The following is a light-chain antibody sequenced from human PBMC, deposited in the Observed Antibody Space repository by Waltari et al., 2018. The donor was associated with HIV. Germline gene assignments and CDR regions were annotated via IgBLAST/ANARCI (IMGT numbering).Light chain of an antibody. J-gene: IGKJ1*01. CDR1: QTVLSDSTHKNY. CDR3: QQYYNTPWT. CDR2: WAS. V-gene: IGKV4-1*01. Sequence: PDTLAVSLGDRATIHCRSSQTVLSDSTHKNYLSWYQQKPGQPPKLLLYWASARESGVPARFSGSGSATDFTLTITDFQAEDAAIYFCQQYYNTPWTFGQGTRADIK.